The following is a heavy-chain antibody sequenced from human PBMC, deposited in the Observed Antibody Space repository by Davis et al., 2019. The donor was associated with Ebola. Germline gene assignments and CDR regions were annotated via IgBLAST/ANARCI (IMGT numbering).Heavy chain of an antibody. D-gene: IGHD3-10*02. V-gene: IGHV4-59*12. CDR3: AADVRGGVYYFDY. Sequence: SETLSLTCTVSGGSISSYYWSWIRQPPGKGLEWIGYIYYSGSTNYNPSLKSRVTISVDTSKNQFSLKLSSVTAADTAVYYCAADVRGGVYYFDYWGQGTLVTVSS. CDR2: IYYSGST. J-gene: IGHJ4*02. CDR1: GGSISSYY.